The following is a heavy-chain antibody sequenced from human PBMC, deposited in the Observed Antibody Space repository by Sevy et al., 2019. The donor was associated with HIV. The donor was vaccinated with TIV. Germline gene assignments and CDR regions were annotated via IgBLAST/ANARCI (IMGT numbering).Heavy chain of an antibody. CDR1: GFSFSNYW. J-gene: IGHJ3*01. D-gene: IGHD3-16*01. CDR2: IKQDGSEK. CDR3: ATIGGSRPNDAFAV. V-gene: IGHV3-7*03. Sequence: GGSLRLSCVVSGFSFSNYWISWVRQAPGKELEWVANIKQDGSEKYYVDSVKGRFTTSRDNAKNSLDLQMNSLRAEDTAVYYCATIGGSRPNDAFAVWGQGTMVTVSS.